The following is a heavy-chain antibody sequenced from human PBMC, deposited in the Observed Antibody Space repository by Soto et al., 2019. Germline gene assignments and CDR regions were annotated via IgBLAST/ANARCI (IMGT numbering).Heavy chain of an antibody. V-gene: IGHV1-3*01. D-gene: IGHD6-13*01. CDR3: ARSTHSSSSGDNFDY. Sequence: WVRQXXGQRLEWMGWINAGNGNTKYSQKFQGRVTITRDTSASTAYMELSSLRSEDTAVYYCARSTHSSSSGDNFDYWGQGTLVTVSS. J-gene: IGHJ4*02. CDR2: INAGNGNT.